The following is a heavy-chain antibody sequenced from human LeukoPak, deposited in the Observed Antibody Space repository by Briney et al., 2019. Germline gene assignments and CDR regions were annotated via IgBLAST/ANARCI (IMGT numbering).Heavy chain of an antibody. CDR2: IYHSGST. CDR1: GGSISSSNW. Sequence: NSSGTLSLTCAVSGGSISSSNWRSWIRQPPGKGLEWIGEIYHSGSTNYNPSLKSRVTISVDKSKTQFSLKLSSVTAADTAVYYCARDKREPRYAFDIWGQGTMVTVSS. J-gene: IGHJ3*02. V-gene: IGHV4-4*02. D-gene: IGHD1-26*01. CDR3: ARDKREPRYAFDI.